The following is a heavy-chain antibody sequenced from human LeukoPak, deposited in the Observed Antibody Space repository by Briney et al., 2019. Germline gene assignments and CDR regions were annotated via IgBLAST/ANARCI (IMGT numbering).Heavy chain of an antibody. Sequence: PSQTLSLTCAVSGGSISSGGYSWSWIRQPPGKGLEWIGYIYHSGSTYYNPSLKSRVTISVDRSKNQFSLKLSSVTAADTAVYYCAREGVVISLYYYYMDVWGKGTTVTVSS. CDR3: AREGVVISLYYYYMDV. D-gene: IGHD3-22*01. CDR1: GGSISSGGYS. CDR2: IYHSGST. J-gene: IGHJ6*03. V-gene: IGHV4-30-2*01.